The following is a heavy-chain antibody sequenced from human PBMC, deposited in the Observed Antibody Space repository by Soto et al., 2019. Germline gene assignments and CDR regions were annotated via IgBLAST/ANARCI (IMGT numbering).Heavy chain of an antibody. Sequence: NPSETLSLTCTVSGGSISSYYWSWIRQPPGKGLEWIGYFYYSGSTNYNPSLKSRVTISVDTSKNQFSLKLSSVTAADTAVYYCARHRDYSNSHFEYWGQGSLVTVSS. J-gene: IGHJ4*02. CDR1: GGSISSYY. D-gene: IGHD4-4*01. V-gene: IGHV4-59*08. CDR2: FYYSGST. CDR3: ARHRDYSNSHFEY.